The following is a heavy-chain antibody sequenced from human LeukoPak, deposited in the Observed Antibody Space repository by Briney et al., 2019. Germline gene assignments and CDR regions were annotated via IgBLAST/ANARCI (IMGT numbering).Heavy chain of an antibody. V-gene: IGHV4-39*02. Sequence: SETLSLTCTVSGGSISSSSFYWGWIRQPPGKGLEWIGIISYSGSTYYNPSLKSRVTISVDTSKNQFSLKLSSVTAADTAVYYCAREGGNWNDGYWFDPWGQGTLVTVSS. J-gene: IGHJ5*02. CDR3: AREGGNWNDGYWFDP. D-gene: IGHD1-1*01. CDR1: GGSISSSSFY. CDR2: ISYSGST.